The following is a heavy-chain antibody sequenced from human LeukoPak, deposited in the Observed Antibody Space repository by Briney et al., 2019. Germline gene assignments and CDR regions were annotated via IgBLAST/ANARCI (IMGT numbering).Heavy chain of an antibody. CDR2: ISSSRSTI. D-gene: IGHD2-2*01. CDR1: GFTFSSYS. J-gene: IGHJ4*02. Sequence: GGSLRLSCAASGFTFSSYSMNWVRQARGRELAWVSYISSSRSTIYYADSVKGRFTISRDNAKNSLYLQMNSLRAEDTAVYYCAREYCSSTSCLYDYWGQGTLVTVSS. V-gene: IGHV3-48*01. CDR3: AREYCSSTSCLYDY.